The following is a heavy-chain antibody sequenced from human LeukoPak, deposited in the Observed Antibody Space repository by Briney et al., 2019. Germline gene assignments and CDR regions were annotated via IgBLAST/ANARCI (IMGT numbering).Heavy chain of an antibody. Sequence: SVKVSCKASGGTFSSYAISWVRQAPGQGLEWMGRIIPILGIANYAQKFQGRVTITADKSTSTAYMELSSLRSEDTAVYYCARGGSGSYYNVGDNWFDPWGQGTLVTVSS. CDR1: GGTFSSYA. J-gene: IGHJ5*02. CDR2: IIPILGIA. V-gene: IGHV1-69*04. CDR3: ARGGSGSYYNVGDNWFDP. D-gene: IGHD3-10*01.